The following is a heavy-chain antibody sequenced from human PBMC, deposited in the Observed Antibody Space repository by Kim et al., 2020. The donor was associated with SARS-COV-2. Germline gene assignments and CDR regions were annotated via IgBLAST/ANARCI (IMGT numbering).Heavy chain of an antibody. CDR3: ARGEIRWPDY. J-gene: IGHJ4*02. Sequence: GTNYAQKCQGRVTMTRDTSISTAYMERSRLRSDDTAVYYCARGEIRWPDYWGQGTLVTVSS. CDR2: GT. D-gene: IGHD4-17*01. V-gene: IGHV1-2*02.